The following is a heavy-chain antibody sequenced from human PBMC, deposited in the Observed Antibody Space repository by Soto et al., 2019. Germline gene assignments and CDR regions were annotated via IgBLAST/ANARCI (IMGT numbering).Heavy chain of an antibody. Sequence: QVQLVQSGAEVKKPGSSVKVSCKASGGTFSSYAISWVRQAPGQGLEWMGGIIPIFGTANYAQKFQGRVTITADESTSTDYMELSSLRSEDTAVYYCATRDVDIVATMDYYGMDVWGQGTTVTVSS. CDR3: ATRDVDIVATMDYYGMDV. J-gene: IGHJ6*02. CDR1: GGTFSSYA. D-gene: IGHD5-12*01. V-gene: IGHV1-69*01. CDR2: IIPIFGTA.